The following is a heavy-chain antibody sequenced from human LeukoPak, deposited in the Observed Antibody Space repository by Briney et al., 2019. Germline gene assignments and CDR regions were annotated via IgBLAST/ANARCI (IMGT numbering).Heavy chain of an antibody. CDR3: ARVGRRGATGYFDY. CDR1: GFTFSSYW. V-gene: IGHV3-7*01. CDR2: IKQDGSEK. J-gene: IGHJ4*02. D-gene: IGHD1-26*01. Sequence: GGSLRLSCAASGFTFSSYWMSWVRQAPGKGLEWVANIKQDGSEKYYVDSVKGRFTISRDNAKNSLYLQMNSLRAEDTAVYYCARVGRRGATGYFDYWGQGTLVTVSS.